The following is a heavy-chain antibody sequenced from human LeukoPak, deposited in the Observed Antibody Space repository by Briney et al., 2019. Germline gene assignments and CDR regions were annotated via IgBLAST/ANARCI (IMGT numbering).Heavy chain of an antibody. D-gene: IGHD3-10*01. J-gene: IGHJ4*02. Sequence: PGRSLRLSCAASGFTFYDYAMHWVRHAPGNGLEWVSGISWNSGSIAYAYYVKGRFTISRAKAKNSMYLQMKSLRSKATALYYFAKDFLPYYYGSDSDFDYWGQGTLVTVSS. V-gene: IGHV3-9*01. CDR1: GFTFYDYA. CDR2: ISWNSGSI. CDR3: AKDFLPYYYGSDSDFDY.